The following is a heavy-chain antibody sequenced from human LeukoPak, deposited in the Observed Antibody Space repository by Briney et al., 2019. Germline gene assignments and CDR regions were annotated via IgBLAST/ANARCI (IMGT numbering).Heavy chain of an antibody. V-gene: IGHV4-59*08. J-gene: IGHJ6*02. CDR2: IYYSGST. CDR1: GGSISSYY. Sequence: SETLSLTCTVSGGSISSYYWSWLRQPPGKGLEWIGYIYYSGSTNCNPSLKSRVTISVDTSKNQFSLKLSSVTAADTAVYYCARRGYYFGYYGMDVWGQGTTVTVSS. CDR3: ARRGYYFGYYGMDV.